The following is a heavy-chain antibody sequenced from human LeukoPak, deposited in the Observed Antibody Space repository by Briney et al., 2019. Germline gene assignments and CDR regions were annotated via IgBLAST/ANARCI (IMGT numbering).Heavy chain of an antibody. D-gene: IGHD6-6*01. Sequence: ASVKVSCKASGYTFTSYGISWVRQAPGQGLEWMGWISANNGNTKYNTKYAQNLQGRVTMTTDISTSTAYMELRTLRSDDTAVYYCARSNIATRRGDNWFDPWGQGTLVTVSS. CDR3: ARSNIATRRGDNWFDP. V-gene: IGHV1-18*01. CDR2: ISANNGNTKYNT. J-gene: IGHJ5*02. CDR1: GYTFTSYG.